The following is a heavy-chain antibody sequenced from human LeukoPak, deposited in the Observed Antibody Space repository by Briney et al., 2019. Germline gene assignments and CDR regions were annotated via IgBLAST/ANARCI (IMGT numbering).Heavy chain of an antibody. CDR3: ATDYGDYYAFDI. V-gene: IGHV3-30*04. CDR2: ISYDGSNK. CDR1: GFTLSSYA. D-gene: IGHD4-17*01. J-gene: IGHJ3*02. Sequence: TGVSLRLSCAAPGFTLSSYAMHWVRQAPAKGLEWVAVISYDGSNKYYADSVKGRFTISRDNSKNTLYLQMNSLRAEDTAVYYSATDYGDYYAFDIWGQGTMVTVSS.